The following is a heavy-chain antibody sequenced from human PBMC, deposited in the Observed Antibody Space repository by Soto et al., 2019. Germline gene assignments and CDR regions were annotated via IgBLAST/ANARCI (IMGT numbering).Heavy chain of an antibody. CDR2: IYYSGST. J-gene: IGHJ5*02. Sequence: SETLSLTCTVSGGSISSYYWSWIRQPPGKGLEWIGYIYYSGSTNYNPSLKSRVTISVDTSKNQFSLKLSSATAADTAVYYCAGVYPGIAAAGRGSRWFDPWGQGTLVTVSS. CDR1: GGSISSYY. CDR3: AGVYPGIAAAGRGSRWFDP. V-gene: IGHV4-59*01. D-gene: IGHD6-13*01.